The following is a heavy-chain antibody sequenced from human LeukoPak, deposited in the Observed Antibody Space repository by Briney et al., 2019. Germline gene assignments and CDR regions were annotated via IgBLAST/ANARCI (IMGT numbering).Heavy chain of an antibody. CDR3: ATLALYSYVTSRGTYFDY. J-gene: IGHJ4*02. CDR2: IYHSGST. V-gene: IGHV4-38-2*01. D-gene: IGHD5-18*01. Sequence: SETLSLTCAVSGYSISSGYYWGWIRQPPGKGLEWIGSIYHSGSTYYNPSLKSRVTISVDTSKNQFSLKLSSVTAADTAVYYCATLALYSYVTSRGTYFDYWGQGTLVTVSS. CDR1: GYSISSGYY.